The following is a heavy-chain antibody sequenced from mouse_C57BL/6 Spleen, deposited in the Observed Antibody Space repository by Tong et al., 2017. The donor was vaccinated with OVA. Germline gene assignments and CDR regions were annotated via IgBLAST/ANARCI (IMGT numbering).Heavy chain of an antibody. CDR1: GYTFTDYE. CDR3: TRSGSNLSFDY. D-gene: IGHD2-5*01. V-gene: IGHV1-15*01. J-gene: IGHJ2*01. CDR2: IDPETGGT. Sequence: VQLQESGPELVRPGASVTLSCKASGYTFTDYEMHWVKQTPVHGLEWIGAIDPETGGTAYNQKFKGKAILTADKSSSTAYMELRSLTSEDSAVYYCTRSGSNLSFDYWGQGTTLTVSS.